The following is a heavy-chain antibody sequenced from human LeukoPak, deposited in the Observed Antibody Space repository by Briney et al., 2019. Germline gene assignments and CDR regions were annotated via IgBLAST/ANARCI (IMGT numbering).Heavy chain of an antibody. V-gene: IGHV3-48*01. CDR2: ISNSSATI. Sequence: GGSLRLSCAASGFTFSSYAMHWVRQAPGKGLEWISHISNSSATIYNADSVKGRFTISRDNAKNSVYLQMNSLRAEDTAVYYCAKDPRPKDIVVVPAATEGGWGQGTLVTVSS. CDR1: GFTFSSYA. J-gene: IGHJ4*02. CDR3: AKDPRPKDIVVVPAATEGG. D-gene: IGHD2-2*01.